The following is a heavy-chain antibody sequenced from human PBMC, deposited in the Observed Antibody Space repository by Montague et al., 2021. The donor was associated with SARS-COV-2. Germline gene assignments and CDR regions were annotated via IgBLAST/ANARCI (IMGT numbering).Heavy chain of an antibody. J-gene: IGHJ4*02. V-gene: IGHV4-39*01. CDR2: MYYSGST. Sequence: SETLSLTCTVSGGSISSSTYYWGWIRQPPGKGLEWIGSMYYSGSTYYNPSLKSRVTISVDTSKEQFSLKLSSVTAADTAVYYCARFGSGTLEFDLWGQGTLVTVSS. D-gene: IGHD1-26*01. CDR3: ARFGSGTLEFDL. CDR1: GGSISSSTYY.